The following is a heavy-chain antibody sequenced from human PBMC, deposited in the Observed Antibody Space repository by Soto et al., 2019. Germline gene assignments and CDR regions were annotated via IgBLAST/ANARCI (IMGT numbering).Heavy chain of an antibody. CDR3: ARASYLDPAFDI. J-gene: IGHJ3*02. CDR1: GYTFTSYD. V-gene: IGHV1-8*01. D-gene: IGHD2-2*03. Sequence: QVQLVQSGAEVKRPGASVKVSCKASGYTFTSYDFNWVRQAPGQGLEWMGWVNPNSGNTDYAQKYQGRVTMTRNTSILTAYMELSSLRSEDTAVDYCARASYLDPAFDIWGQGTMVTVSS. CDR2: VNPNSGNT.